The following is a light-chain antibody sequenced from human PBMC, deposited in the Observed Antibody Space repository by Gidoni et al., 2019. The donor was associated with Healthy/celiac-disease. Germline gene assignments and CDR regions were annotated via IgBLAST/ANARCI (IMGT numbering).Light chain of an antibody. CDR2: GAS. CDR1: QSVSSSY. Sequence: PGERVTLSCRASQSVSSSYLAWYQQKPGQAPRLLIYGASSRATGIPDRFSGSGSGTDFTLTISRLEPEDFAVYYCQQYGSSPLTFGQGTKVEIK. J-gene: IGKJ1*01. V-gene: IGKV3-20*01. CDR3: QQYGSSPLT.